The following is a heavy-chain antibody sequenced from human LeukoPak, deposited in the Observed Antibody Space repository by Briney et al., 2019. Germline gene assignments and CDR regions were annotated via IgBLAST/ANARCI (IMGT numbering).Heavy chain of an antibody. CDR3: ARENDKHYDY. CDR2: ISGSGGST. J-gene: IGHJ4*02. D-gene: IGHD3-22*01. Sequence: PGGSLRLSCAASGFTFSSYAMNWVRQAPGKGLEWVSVISGSGGSTHYADSVKGRFTISRDNSKNTLYLQMNSLRAEDTAVYYCARENDKHYDYWGQGTLVTVSS. CDR1: GFTFSSYA. V-gene: IGHV3-23*01.